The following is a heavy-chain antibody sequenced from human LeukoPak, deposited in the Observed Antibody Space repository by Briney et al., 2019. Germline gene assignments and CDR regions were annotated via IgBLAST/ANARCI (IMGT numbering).Heavy chain of an antibody. D-gene: IGHD3-22*01. CDR1: GDSISTSNSY. CDR3: ARLDSSGLSIPIDY. Sequence: SETLSLTCTVSGDSISTSNSYWGWVRQPPGKGLEWIGSIYYSGNTYYNASLKSRVTISVDTSKNQFSLKLTSVTAADTAVYYCARLDSSGLSIPIDYWGQGTLVTVSS. CDR2: IYYSGNT. J-gene: IGHJ4*02. V-gene: IGHV4-39*01.